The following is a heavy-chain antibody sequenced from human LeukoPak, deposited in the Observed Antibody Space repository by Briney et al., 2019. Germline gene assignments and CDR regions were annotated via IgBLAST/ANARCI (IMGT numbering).Heavy chain of an antibody. D-gene: IGHD1-26*01. CDR2: ISPGDSGT. CDR3: ARWELLQKFDY. V-gene: IGHV5-51*01. J-gene: IGHJ4*02. CDR1: GYSFTSYW. Sequence: GESLEISCKASGYSFTSYWIGWVRQMPGKGLEWMGIISPGDSGTKYSPSFQGQVTISVDKSISTAYLQWSSLKASDTAMYYCARWELLQKFDYWGQGTLVTVSS.